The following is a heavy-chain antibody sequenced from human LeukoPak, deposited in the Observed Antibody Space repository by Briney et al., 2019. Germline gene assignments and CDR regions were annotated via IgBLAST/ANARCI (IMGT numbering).Heavy chain of an antibody. J-gene: IGHJ5*02. Sequence: GGSLRLSCAASGFTFSDYYMSWIRQAPGKGLEWVSYISSSGSTIYYADSVKGRFTISRDNAKNALYLQMDSLRAEDTAVYYCAREHYSNGFDPWGQGTLVTVSS. CDR1: GFTFSDYY. V-gene: IGHV3-11*04. CDR3: AREHYSNGFDP. D-gene: IGHD4-11*01. CDR2: ISSSGSTI.